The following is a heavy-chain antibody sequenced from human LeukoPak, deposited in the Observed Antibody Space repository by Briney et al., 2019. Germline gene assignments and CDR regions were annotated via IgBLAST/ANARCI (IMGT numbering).Heavy chain of an antibody. CDR2: VYSSGTT. Sequence: SETLSLTCTVSGGSISNNYWSWIRQPAGKGLEWIGRVYSSGTTNYNPSLKSRVTISVDTSKSQFSLRLSSVTAADTAIYYCAREEGCSNGVCYSSAFDTWGQGTRVTVSS. D-gene: IGHD2-8*01. V-gene: IGHV4-4*07. CDR3: AREEGCSNGVCYSSAFDT. J-gene: IGHJ3*02. CDR1: GGSISNNY.